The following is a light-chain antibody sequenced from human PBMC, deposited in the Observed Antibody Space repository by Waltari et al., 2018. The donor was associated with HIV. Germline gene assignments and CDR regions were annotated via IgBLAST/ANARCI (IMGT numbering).Light chain of an antibody. CDR3: QQYYGVPLS. Sequence: LSASIGDTVTIPCRASQDISNSVSWFQLQPGKAPKLLVHGAFILQRGVPSRFSGSGSGTDYTLTITGLQAEDFATYFCQQYYGVPLSFGGGTRVDI. CDR1: QDISNS. J-gene: IGKJ4*01. CDR2: GAF. V-gene: IGKV1-NL1*01.